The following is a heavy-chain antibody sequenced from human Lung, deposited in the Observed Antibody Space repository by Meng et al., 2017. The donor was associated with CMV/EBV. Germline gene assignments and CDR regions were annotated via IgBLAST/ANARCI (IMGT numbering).Heavy chain of an antibody. V-gene: IGHV3-30*02. D-gene: IGHD2-15*01. Sequence: GGSLRLSXEASGFAFNSYGMHWVRQAPGKGLAWVAFIQYDGSNKYYADSVKGRFTISRDNSKNTLYVQMNSLRAEDTAVYYCAKDREQWWWGYYGMDIWGQGTTVTVSS. CDR2: IQYDGSNK. CDR1: GFAFNSYG. CDR3: AKDREQWWWGYYGMDI. J-gene: IGHJ6*02.